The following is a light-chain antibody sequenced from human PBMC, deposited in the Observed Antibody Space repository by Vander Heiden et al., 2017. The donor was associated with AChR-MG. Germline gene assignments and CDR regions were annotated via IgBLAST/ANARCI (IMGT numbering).Light chain of an antibody. V-gene: IGLV3-21*02. CDR2: DDS. CDR3: HVWDSVSDRVV. J-gene: IGLJ2*01. Sequence: SSVLTQPPSVSVAPGRTATITCGGNNIGSKCAPWYQQKRGLAPVLIVYDDSDRPSGIPERISGSNSGTTATLTISGVEAGDEGDYYCHVWDSVSDRVVFGGGTKLTVL. CDR1: NIGSKC.